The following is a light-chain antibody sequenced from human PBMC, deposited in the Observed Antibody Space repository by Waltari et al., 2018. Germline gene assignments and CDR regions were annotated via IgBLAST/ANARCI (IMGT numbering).Light chain of an antibody. V-gene: IGLV2-11*01. CDR3: CSYAGSYIFTV. CDR2: DVS. CDR1: SSDVGGYNY. Sequence: QSALTQPRSVSGSPGQSVTISCTGTSSDVGGYNYVSWPQQHPGKAPKVIIYDVSKRPSGVSDRFSGSKSGNTASLTISGLQAEDEADYYCCSYAGSYIFTVFGGGTKLTVL. J-gene: IGLJ2*01.